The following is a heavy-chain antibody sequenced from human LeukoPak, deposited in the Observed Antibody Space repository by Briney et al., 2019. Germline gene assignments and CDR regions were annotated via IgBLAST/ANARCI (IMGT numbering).Heavy chain of an antibody. J-gene: IGHJ4*02. CDR1: GGSFSGYY. Sequence: KPSETLSLTCAVYGGSFSGYYCSWIRQPPGKGLEWIGEINHSGSTNYNPSLKSRVTISVDTSKNQFSLKLSSVTAADTAVYYCARAPSRYCSGGSCWGTLFDYWGQGTLVTVSS. CDR3: ARAPSRYCSGGSCWGTLFDY. D-gene: IGHD2-15*01. CDR2: INHSGST. V-gene: IGHV4-34*01.